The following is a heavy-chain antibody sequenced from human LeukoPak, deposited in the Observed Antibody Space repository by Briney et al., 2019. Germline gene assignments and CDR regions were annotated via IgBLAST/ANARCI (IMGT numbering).Heavy chain of an antibody. CDR2: INPSGGST. D-gene: IGHD2-15*01. Sequence: ASVKVSCKASGYTFTSYYMHWVRQAPGQGLEWMGIINPSGGSTGYAQKFQGRVTMTRNTSISTAYMELSSLRSEDTAVYYCARAADTHQDYWGQGTLVTVSS. CDR3: ARAADTHQDY. J-gene: IGHJ4*02. CDR1: GYTFTSYY. V-gene: IGHV1-46*01.